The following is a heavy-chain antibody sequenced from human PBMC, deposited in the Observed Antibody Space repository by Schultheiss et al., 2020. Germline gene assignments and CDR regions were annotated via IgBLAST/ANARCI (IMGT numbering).Heavy chain of an antibody. CDR1: GFTFSSYA. J-gene: IGHJ5*02. V-gene: IGHV3-30-3*01. Sequence: GGSLRLSCAASGFTFSSYAMHWVRQAPGKGLEWVAVISYDGSNKYYADSVKGRFTISRDNAKNSLYLQMNSLRAEDTAVYYCARTYDFWSGYTPHNWFDPWGQGTLVTGYS. D-gene: IGHD3-3*01. CDR2: ISYDGSNK. CDR3: ARTYDFWSGYTPHNWFDP.